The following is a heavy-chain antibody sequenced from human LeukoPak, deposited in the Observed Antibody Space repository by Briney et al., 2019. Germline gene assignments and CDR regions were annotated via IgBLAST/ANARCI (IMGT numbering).Heavy chain of an antibody. D-gene: IGHD2-2*01. V-gene: IGHV3-33*08. J-gene: IGHJ4*02. CDR2: IWYDGSNK. CDR1: GFTFSSYW. CDR3: ARLYCSSTSCYFDY. Sequence: GGSLRLSCAASGFTFSSYWMNWARQAPGKGLEWVAVIWYDGSNKYYADSVKGRFTISRDNSKNTLYLQMNSLRAEDTAVYYCARLYCSSTSCYFDYWGQGTLVTVSS.